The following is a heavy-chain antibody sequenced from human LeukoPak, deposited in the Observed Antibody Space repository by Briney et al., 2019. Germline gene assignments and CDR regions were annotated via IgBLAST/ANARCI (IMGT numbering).Heavy chain of an antibody. Sequence: ASVKVSCKASGYTFTSYGISWVRQAPGQGLEWMGWISAYNGNTNYAQKLQGRVTMTTDTSTSTAYMELRSLRSDDTAVYYCARDRSGSYRVGFDSWGQGTLVTVSS. D-gene: IGHD1-26*01. CDR3: ARDRSGSYRVGFDS. CDR2: ISAYNGNT. V-gene: IGHV1-18*01. J-gene: IGHJ5*01. CDR1: GYTFTSYG.